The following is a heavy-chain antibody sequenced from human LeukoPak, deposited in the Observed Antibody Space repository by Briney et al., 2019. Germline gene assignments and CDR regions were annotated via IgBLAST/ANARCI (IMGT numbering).Heavy chain of an antibody. CDR2: INPNSGGT. D-gene: IGHD3-22*01. Sequence: ASVKVSCKASGYTFTGYYMHWVRQAPGQGLEWMGWINPNSGGTNYAQKFQGRVTMTRDTSISTAYMELSRLRSDDTAVYCCARAKYYYDSSGYSVNWFDPWGQGTLVTVSS. V-gene: IGHV1-2*02. CDR3: ARAKYYYDSSGYSVNWFDP. J-gene: IGHJ5*02. CDR1: GYTFTGYY.